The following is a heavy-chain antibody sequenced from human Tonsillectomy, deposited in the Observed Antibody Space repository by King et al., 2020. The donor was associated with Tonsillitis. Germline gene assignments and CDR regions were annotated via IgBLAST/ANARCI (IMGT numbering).Heavy chain of an antibody. CDR3: AREFRVVIGTKYYFYYMDV. CDR2: IKQDGSET. D-gene: IGHD3-22*01. Sequence: EVQLVESGGGLVQPGGSLRVSCAASGFTFGSYWMSWVRQAPGEGLEWVANIKQDGSETYYLDSVEGPFTVSRDNAKKSLYLQMDSLRAEDTAVYYCAREFRVVIGTKYYFYYMDVWGKGTTVTVSS. CDR1: GFTFGSYW. J-gene: IGHJ6*03. V-gene: IGHV3-7*01.